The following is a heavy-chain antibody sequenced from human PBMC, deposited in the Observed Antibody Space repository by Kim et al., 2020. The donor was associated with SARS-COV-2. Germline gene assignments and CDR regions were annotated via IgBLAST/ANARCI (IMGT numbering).Heavy chain of an antibody. CDR2: IYYSGST. V-gene: IGHV4-59*13. CDR1: GGSISSYY. Sequence: SETLSLTCTVSGGSISSYYWSWIRQPPGKGLEWIGYIYYSGSTNYNPSLKSRVTISVDTSKNQFSLKLSSVTAADTAVYYCARVPYQLLPAWFDPWGQGTLVTVSS. CDR3: ARVPYQLLPAWFDP. D-gene: IGHD2-2*01. J-gene: IGHJ5*02.